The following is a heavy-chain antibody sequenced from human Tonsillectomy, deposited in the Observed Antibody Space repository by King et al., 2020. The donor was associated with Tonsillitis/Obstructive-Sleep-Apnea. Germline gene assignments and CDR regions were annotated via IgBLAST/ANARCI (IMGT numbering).Heavy chain of an antibody. CDR3: AREVTTVTTRSRGAFDY. CDR1: GFTVSSNY. J-gene: IGHJ4*02. V-gene: IGHV3-53*01. Sequence: VQLVESGGGLIQPGGTLRLSCAASGFTVSSNYMSWVRQAPGKGLEWVSVIYSGGSTYYADSVKGRFTISRDNSKNTLYLQMSSLRAEDTAVYYCAREVTTVTTRSRGAFDYWGQGTLVTVSS. D-gene: IGHD4-11*01. CDR2: IYSGGST.